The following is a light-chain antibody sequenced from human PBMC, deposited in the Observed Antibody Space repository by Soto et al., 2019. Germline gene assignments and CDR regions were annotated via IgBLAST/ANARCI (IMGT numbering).Light chain of an antibody. CDR2: GAS. Sequence: EIVLTQSPGTLSLSPGERATLSCRASQSVSSSYLAWYQQKPGQAPRLLIYGASSRATGIPDRFSGGGSGTDFTLTISRLEPEDFAVYYCQQYGSSPFFTFGPGTKVDI. CDR3: QQYGSSPFFT. J-gene: IGKJ3*01. CDR1: QSVSSSY. V-gene: IGKV3-20*01.